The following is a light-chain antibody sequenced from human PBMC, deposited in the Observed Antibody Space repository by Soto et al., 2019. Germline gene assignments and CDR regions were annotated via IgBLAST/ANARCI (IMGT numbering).Light chain of an antibody. Sequence: QLVLTQPHSASGTPGQRVTISCSGSSSNIGSNSVHWFQQVPGTAPKPLIYSSNQRPSGVPERFSGSKSGTSASLAISGLQSEDEADYYCAAWDDSLNGHVVGAGTKVTVL. V-gene: IGLV1-44*01. CDR1: SSNIGSNS. CDR2: SSN. CDR3: AAWDDSLNGHV. J-gene: IGLJ1*01.